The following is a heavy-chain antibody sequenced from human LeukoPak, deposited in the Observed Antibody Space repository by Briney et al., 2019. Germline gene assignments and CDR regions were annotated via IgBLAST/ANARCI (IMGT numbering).Heavy chain of an antibody. Sequence: GGSLRLSCAASGFTFSSYAMHWVRQAPGKGLEWVAVISYDGSNKYYADSVKGRFTISRDNSKNTLYLQMNSLRAEDTAVYYCASPLMNWGQGTLVTVSS. CDR1: GFTFSSYA. J-gene: IGHJ4*02. V-gene: IGHV3-30-3*01. CDR2: ISYDGSNK. D-gene: IGHD3-16*01. CDR3: ASPLMN.